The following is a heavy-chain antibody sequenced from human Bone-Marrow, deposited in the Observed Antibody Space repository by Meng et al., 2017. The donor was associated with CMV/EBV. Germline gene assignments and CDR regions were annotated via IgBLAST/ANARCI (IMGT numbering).Heavy chain of an antibody. V-gene: IGHV4-38-2*02. Sequence: GSLRLSCTVSGYSISSGYYWGWMRQPPGKGLEWIGSIYHSGSTHYNPSLKSRVTTSVDTSKNQFSLKLSSVTAADTAVYYCARVTYYDFWSGYYIDYYYGMDVWGQGTTVTVSS. CDR2: IYHSGST. CDR1: GYSISSGYY. J-gene: IGHJ6*02. CDR3: ARVTYYDFWSGYYIDYYYGMDV. D-gene: IGHD3-3*01.